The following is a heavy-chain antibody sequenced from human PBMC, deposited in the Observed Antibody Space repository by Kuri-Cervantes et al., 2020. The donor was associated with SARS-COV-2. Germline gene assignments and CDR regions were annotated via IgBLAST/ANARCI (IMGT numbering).Heavy chain of an antibody. J-gene: IGHJ3*01. Sequence: SETLSLTCAVYGGSFSGYYWGWIRQSPGKGLEWIGSMYHSGSTTYNPFLKSRVTISVDTSKNQFSLMLTSVTAADTAVYYCVRIPPGHITVFGVVIPAAFDVWGQGTMVTVSS. CDR1: GGSFSGYY. D-gene: IGHD3-3*01. V-gene: IGHV4-34*01. CDR2: MYHSGST. CDR3: VRIPPGHITVFGVVIPAAFDV.